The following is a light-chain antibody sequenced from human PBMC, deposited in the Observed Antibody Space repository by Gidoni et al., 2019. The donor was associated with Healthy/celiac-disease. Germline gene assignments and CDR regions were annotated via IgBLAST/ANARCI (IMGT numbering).Light chain of an antibody. CDR2: AAS. CDR3: LQHNSYPRT. Sequence: IQMTQSPSSLSASVGDRVTICCRASQGISNDLGWYQQKPGKAPKRLNYAASRLQSGVPSRFSGSGSGTEFTLTISSLQPEDFATYYCLQHNSYPRTFGQXTKVEIK. CDR1: QGISND. V-gene: IGKV1-17*01. J-gene: IGKJ1*01.